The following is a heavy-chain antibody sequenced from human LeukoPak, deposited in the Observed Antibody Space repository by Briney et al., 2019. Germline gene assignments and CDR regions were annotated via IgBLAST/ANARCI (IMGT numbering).Heavy chain of an antibody. J-gene: IGHJ6*02. Sequence: GGSLRLSCAASGLSFSNDWMSGVRPAPGKGLECVGLIKGTTDGGTTDYAAPVKGRFTISRGDAENTLYLQMNSLKAEDTAIYYCTTDFSAWDYYYYHHGMDVWGQGTTVTVSS. V-gene: IGHV3-15*01. CDR3: TTDFSAWDYYYYHHGMDV. CDR1: GLSFSNDW. CDR2: IKGTTDGGTT. D-gene: IGHD1-7*01.